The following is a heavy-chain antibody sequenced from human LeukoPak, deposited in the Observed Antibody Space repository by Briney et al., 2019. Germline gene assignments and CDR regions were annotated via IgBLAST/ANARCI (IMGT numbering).Heavy chain of an antibody. V-gene: IGHV4-59*01. CDR3: ARQNYYYYYMDV. Sequence: SETLSLTCTVSGGSISSYYWSWIRQPPGKGLEWIGYIYYSGSTNYNPSLKSRVTISVDTSKNQFSLKLSSVTAADTAVYYCARQNYYYYYMDVWGKGTTVTISS. CDR2: IYYSGST. CDR1: GGSISSYY. J-gene: IGHJ6*03.